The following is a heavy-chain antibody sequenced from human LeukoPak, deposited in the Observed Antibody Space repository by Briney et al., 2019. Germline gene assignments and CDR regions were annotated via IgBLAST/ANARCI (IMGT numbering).Heavy chain of an antibody. V-gene: IGHV1-46*01. CDR3: AREEYSFNYYYYYGMDV. J-gene: IGHJ6*02. CDR1: GYTFTSYY. CDR2: INPSGGST. Sequence: GASVKVSCKASGYTFTSYYMHWVRQAPGQGLEWMGIINPSGGSTSYAQKFQGGVTMTRDTSTSTVYMELSSLRSEDTAVYYCAREEYSFNYYYYYGMDVWGQGTTVTVSS. D-gene: IGHD5-18*01.